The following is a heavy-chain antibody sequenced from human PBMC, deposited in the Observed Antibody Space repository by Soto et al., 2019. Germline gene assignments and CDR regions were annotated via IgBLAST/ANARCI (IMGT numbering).Heavy chain of an antibody. V-gene: IGHV4-31*03. CDR3: ARESGGYDSSTRYGMDV. Sequence: PSETLSLTCTVSGGSISSVGHYWTWIRQHPGKGLEWIGYIYYSGSTDFNPSLKSRVSISVDTSKNQFSLRLSSVTAADTAVYFCARESGGYDSSTRYGMDVWGQGTTVTVS. D-gene: IGHD6-25*01. J-gene: IGHJ6*02. CDR2: IYYSGST. CDR1: GGSISSVGHY.